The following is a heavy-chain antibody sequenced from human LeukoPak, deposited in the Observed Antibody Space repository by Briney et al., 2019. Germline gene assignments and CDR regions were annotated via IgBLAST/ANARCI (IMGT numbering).Heavy chain of an antibody. J-gene: IGHJ3*01. V-gene: IGHV4-39*07. CDR1: GGSISSSNYY. CDR2: IYYSGST. D-gene: IGHD1-26*01. Sequence: SETLSLTCTVSGGSISSSNYYWGWIRQPPGKGLEWIGTIYYSGSTNYNPSLKSRVTISVDTSKNQFSLKLSSVTAADTAVYYCARRRRIVGATAGAFDLWGQGTMVTVSS. CDR3: ARRRRIVGATAGAFDL.